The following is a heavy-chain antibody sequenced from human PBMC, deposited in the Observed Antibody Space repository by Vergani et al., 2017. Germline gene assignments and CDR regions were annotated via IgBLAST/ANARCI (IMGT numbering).Heavy chain of an antibody. Sequence: QVQLVQSGAEVKKPGSSVKVSCKASGGTFSSYAISWVRQAPGQGLEWMGGIIPIFGTANYAQKFQGRVTITADESTSTAYMELSSLRSEDTAVYYWASGCSSTSCYEVNWFDPWGQGTLVTVSS. CDR1: GGTFSSYA. CDR3: ASGCSSTSCYEVNWFDP. D-gene: IGHD2-2*01. CDR2: IIPIFGTA. J-gene: IGHJ5*02. V-gene: IGHV1-69*12.